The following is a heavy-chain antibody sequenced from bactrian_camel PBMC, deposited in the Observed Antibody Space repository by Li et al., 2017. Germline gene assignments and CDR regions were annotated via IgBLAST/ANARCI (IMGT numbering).Heavy chain of an antibody. V-gene: IGHV3S1*01. CDR2: IWSGRSST. D-gene: IGHD7*01. J-gene: IGHJ4*01. Sequence: HVQLVESGGDSVQAGGSLRLSCVASGYPYSPNSNCMGWFRQAPGKEREGVATIWSGRSSTYYAESVKGRFTISRENSKNTLYLQMNSLKPEDTGMYYCAADVMPRPRRSPWDDYHTYGQGTQVTVS. CDR1: GYPYSPNSNC.